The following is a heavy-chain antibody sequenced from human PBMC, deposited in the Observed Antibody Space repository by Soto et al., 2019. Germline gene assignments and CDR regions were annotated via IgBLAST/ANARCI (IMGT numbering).Heavy chain of an antibody. D-gene: IGHD5-12*01. J-gene: IGHJ6*02. V-gene: IGHV4-4*07. CDR1: GGSISSYY. Sequence: QVQLQESGPGLVKPSETLSLTCTVSGGSISSYYWSWIRQPAGKGLEWIGRIYTSGSTNYNPSLKSRVTMSVDTSKHQFSLELSSVTAADTAVYYCAREGWGGYDPLGYYYGMDVWGQGTTVTVSS. CDR2: IYTSGST. CDR3: AREGWGGYDPLGYYYGMDV.